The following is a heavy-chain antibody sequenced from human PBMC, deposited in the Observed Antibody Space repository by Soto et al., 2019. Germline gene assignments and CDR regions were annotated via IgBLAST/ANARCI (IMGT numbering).Heavy chain of an antibody. Sequence: SETLSLTCTVSGGSISSYYWSWIRQPPGKGLEWIGYIYYSGSTNYNPSLKSRVTISVDTSKNQFSLKLSSVTAADTAVYYCVREVRTGNTDSWGQGTLVTVSS. V-gene: IGHV4-59*12. CDR2: IYYSGST. CDR3: VREVRTGNTDS. D-gene: IGHD1-1*01. CDR1: GGSISSYY. J-gene: IGHJ4*02.